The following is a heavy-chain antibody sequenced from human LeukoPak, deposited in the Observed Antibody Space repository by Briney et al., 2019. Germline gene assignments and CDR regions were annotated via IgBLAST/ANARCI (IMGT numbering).Heavy chain of an antibody. D-gene: IGHD3-10*01. CDR3: ARSYGSGSYGMDV. Sequence: GASLRLPCAASGFTFSNYAMSWVRQAPGKGLEWVSYISSSGSTIYYADSVKGRFTISRDNAKNSLYLQMNSLRAEDTAVYYCARSYGSGSYGMDVWGKGTTVTVSS. V-gene: IGHV3-48*03. CDR2: ISSSGSTI. CDR1: GFTFSNYA. J-gene: IGHJ6*04.